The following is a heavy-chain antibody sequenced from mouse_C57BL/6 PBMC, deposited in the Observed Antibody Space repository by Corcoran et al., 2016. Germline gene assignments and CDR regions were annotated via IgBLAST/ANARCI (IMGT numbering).Heavy chain of an antibody. J-gene: IGHJ4*01. CDR1: GYAFRSYW. CDR2: IYPGDGDT. D-gene: IGHD2-1*01. Sequence: QVQLQQSGAGRVKPRATVNISCKAYGYAFRSYWMNWVMQGPGKGFGAIGQIYPGDGDTNYNGKFKGKATLTADKSSSTAYMQLSSLTSEDSAVYCCAREGNYVLDSYAMDYWGQGTSVTVSS. CDR3: AREGNYVLDSYAMDY. V-gene: IGHV1-80*01.